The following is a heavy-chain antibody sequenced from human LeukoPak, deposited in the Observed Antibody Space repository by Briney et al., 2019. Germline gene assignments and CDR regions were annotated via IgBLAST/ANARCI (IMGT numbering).Heavy chain of an antibody. J-gene: IGHJ4*02. V-gene: IGHV4-39*07. D-gene: IGHD3-3*01. Sequence: SETLSLTCTVSGGSISSRSYYWGWIRQPPGKGLEWIGSIYYSGSTNYNPSLKSRVTISLDTSKSQFSLKVRYVTAADTAVYYCARGLNDSWTGENYWGQGTLVTVSS. CDR2: IYYSGST. CDR3: ARGLNDSWTGENY. CDR1: GGSISSRSYY.